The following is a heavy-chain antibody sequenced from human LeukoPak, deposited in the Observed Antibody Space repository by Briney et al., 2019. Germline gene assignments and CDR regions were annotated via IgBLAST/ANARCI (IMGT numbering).Heavy chain of an antibody. Sequence: GASVKVSCKASGYTFTSYGISWVRQAPGQGLEWMGVINPSGGSTSYAQKFQGRVTMTRDMSTSTVYMELNSLRSEDTAVYFCARVGITAATADYWGQGTLVTVSS. D-gene: IGHD6-25*01. CDR3: ARVGITAATADY. J-gene: IGHJ4*02. CDR2: INPSGGST. CDR1: GYTFTSYG. V-gene: IGHV1-46*01.